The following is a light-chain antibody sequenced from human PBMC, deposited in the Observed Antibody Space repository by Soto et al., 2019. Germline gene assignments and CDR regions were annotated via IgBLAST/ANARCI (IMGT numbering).Light chain of an antibody. CDR1: SSDVGGYNY. Sequence: ALTHPASVSGSPGQSITISCTGTSSDVGGYNYVSWYQQNPGKAPKLMIYEVSNRPSGVSNRFSGSKSGNMASLTISGLQAEDEADYYCSSYTINRTYVFGTGTKVTVL. J-gene: IGLJ1*01. CDR2: EVS. CDR3: SSYTINRTYV. V-gene: IGLV2-14*01.